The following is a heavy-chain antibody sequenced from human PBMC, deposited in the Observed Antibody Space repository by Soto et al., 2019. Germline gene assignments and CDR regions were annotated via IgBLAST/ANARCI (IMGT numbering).Heavy chain of an antibody. CDR3: ATRSTQGRWLEFADY. D-gene: IGHD5-12*01. J-gene: IGHJ4*02. Sequence: QVQLLQSGAEVKRPGSSVKVSCEASGGTFSSLGFTWVRQAPGQGLEWMGGIIPISGRTTFAQKFQGRVTLTADAATRATYMELTTLTSDDTAMYYCATRSTQGRWLEFADYWGQGTLVTVSS. CDR1: GGTFSSLG. CDR2: IIPISGRT. V-gene: IGHV1-69*01.